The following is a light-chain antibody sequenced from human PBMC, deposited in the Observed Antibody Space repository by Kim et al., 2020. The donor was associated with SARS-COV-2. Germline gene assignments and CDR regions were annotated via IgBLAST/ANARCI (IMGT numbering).Light chain of an antibody. CDR2: GAS. J-gene: IGKJ1*01. Sequence: SPGESATLSCRASQRVVNRYVAWYQHKPGQAPRLLIYGASTRATGIADRFSGSGSGTDFTLTISRLEPEDFAVYFCQQYGSSPTFGQGTKVDIK. V-gene: IGKV3-20*01. CDR1: QRVVNRY. CDR3: QQYGSSPT.